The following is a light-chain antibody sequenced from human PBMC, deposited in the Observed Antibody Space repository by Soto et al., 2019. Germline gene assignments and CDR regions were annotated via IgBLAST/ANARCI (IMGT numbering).Light chain of an antibody. CDR3: SSYTSSSTLV. CDR1: SSDVGSYNR. V-gene: IGLV2-18*02. CDR2: EVS. J-gene: IGLJ2*01. Sequence: QSALTQPPSVSGSPGQSVTISCTGTSSDVGSYNRVFWYQQSPGTAPKLMIYEVSDRPSGVPDRFSGSKSGNTASLTISGLQAEDEAEYYCSSYTSSSTLVFGGGTKLTVL.